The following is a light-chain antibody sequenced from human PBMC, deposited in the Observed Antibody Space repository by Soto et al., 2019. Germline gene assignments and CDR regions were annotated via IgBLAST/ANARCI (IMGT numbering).Light chain of an antibody. V-gene: IGKV3-15*01. CDR1: QSVTDT. CDR3: QQYYTCPVT. Sequence: IVMSQSSATLSVSQGEGLTISCRASQSVTDTLAWYQHKPGQAPRLLISYASRGATGIPSRFSGSGSGTDFTLTINSLQSEDFAVYYCQQYYTCPVTFGGGTKVDIK. J-gene: IGKJ4*01. CDR2: YAS.